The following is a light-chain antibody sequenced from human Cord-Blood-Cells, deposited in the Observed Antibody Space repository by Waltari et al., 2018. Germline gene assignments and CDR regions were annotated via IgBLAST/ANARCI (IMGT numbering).Light chain of an antibody. V-gene: IGLV2-11*01. CDR2: DVS. J-gene: IGLJ1*01. CDR1: SRDVGGYNY. CDR3: CSYAGSYNYV. Sequence: ALTQPRSVSGSPGQSVTISCTGTSRDVGGYNYVSWSQQHPGKAPKLMIYDVSKRPSGVPDRFSGSKSGNTASLTISGLQAEDEADYYCCSYAGSYNYVFGTGTKVTVL.